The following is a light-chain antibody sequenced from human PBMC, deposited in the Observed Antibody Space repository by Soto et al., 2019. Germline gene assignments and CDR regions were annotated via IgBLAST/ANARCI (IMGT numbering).Light chain of an antibody. V-gene: IGKV2-30*01. CDR2: KVS. CDR3: MQGTHWPWT. CDR1: QSPLYSDGNTY. J-gene: IGKJ1*01. Sequence: DVVMTQSPLTIPVTLGQPASISCRSSQSPLYSDGNTYLSWFQQRPGQSPRRLIYKVSNRDSGVPDRFSGSGSGTDFTLKISRLEAEDVGVYYCMQGTHWPWTFGQGTKVDIK.